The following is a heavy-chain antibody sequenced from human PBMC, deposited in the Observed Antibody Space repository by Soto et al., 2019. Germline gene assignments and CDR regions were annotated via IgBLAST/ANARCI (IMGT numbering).Heavy chain of an antibody. D-gene: IGHD6-6*01. Sequence: LSLTCAASGFTFSSYAMSWVRQAPGKGLEWVSAISGSGGSTYYADSVKGRFTISRDNSKNTLYLQMNSLRAEDTAVYYCAKRVELPYSSSYYFDYWGQGTLVTVSS. CDR2: ISGSGGST. V-gene: IGHV3-23*01. CDR1: GFTFSSYA. J-gene: IGHJ4*02. CDR3: AKRVELPYSSSYYFDY.